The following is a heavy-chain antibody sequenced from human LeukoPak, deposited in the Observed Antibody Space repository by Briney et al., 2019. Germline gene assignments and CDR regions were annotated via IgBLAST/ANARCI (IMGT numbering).Heavy chain of an antibody. CDR2: IKSKTDGETP. CDR3: ATAPRGGDYEDY. J-gene: IGHJ4*02. D-gene: IGHD4-17*01. Sequence: GGSLRLSCAASGFTFNYAWMNWVRQAPGKGLEWVGRIKSKTDGETPDYAAPVKGRFTISRDNSKNTLYMQMNSLRVEDTAVYYCATAPRGGDYEDYWGQGTLVTVSS. CDR1: GFTFNYAW. V-gene: IGHV3-15*01.